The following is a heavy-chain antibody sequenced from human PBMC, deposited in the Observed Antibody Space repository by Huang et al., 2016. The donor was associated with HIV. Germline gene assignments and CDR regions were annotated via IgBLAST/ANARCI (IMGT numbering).Heavy chain of an antibody. CDR1: GFTFSSYG. CDR2: ISYDAKTK. CDR3: AKGGSAAAVLDF. V-gene: IGHV3-30*18. J-gene: IGHJ4*02. D-gene: IGHD6-13*01. Sequence: QVQLVESGGGGVQPGRSLRSSCAASGFTFSSYGMHWVRQAPGKGLEGVAVISYDAKTKYYADSVKGRFSISRDNSKTTVYLQLNSLRLEDTAVYYCAKGGSAAAVLDFWGQGTLVTVSS.